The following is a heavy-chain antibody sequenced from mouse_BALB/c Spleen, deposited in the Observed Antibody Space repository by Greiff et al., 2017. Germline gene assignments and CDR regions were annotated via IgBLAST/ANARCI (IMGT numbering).Heavy chain of an antibody. CDR2: INSNGGST. CDR3: ARHRDGYPLYWYFDV. Sequence: EVKLVESGGGLVKLGGSLKLSCAASGFTFSSYYMSWVRQTPEKRLELVAAINSNGGSTYYPDTVKGRFTISRDNAKNTLYLQMSSLKSEDTALYYCARHRDGYPLYWYFDVWGAGTTVTVSS. V-gene: IGHV5-6-2*01. D-gene: IGHD2-3*01. J-gene: IGHJ1*01. CDR1: GFTFSSYY.